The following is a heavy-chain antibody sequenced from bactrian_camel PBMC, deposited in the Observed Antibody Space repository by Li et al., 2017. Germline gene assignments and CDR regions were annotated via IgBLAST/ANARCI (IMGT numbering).Heavy chain of an antibody. Sequence: VQLVESGGGSVQAGGSLRLSCAASRYMYDNGCMGWFRQAPGKEREGVATIDTDGSTRYADSVKGRFTISRDNAKNTLYLQMNSLKTEDTAVYFCAVTSGYSWPNWGQGTQVTVS. D-gene: IGHD6*01. J-gene: IGHJ4*01. CDR3: AVTSGYSWPN. CDR1: RYMYDNGC. V-gene: IGHV3S53*01. CDR2: IDTDGST.